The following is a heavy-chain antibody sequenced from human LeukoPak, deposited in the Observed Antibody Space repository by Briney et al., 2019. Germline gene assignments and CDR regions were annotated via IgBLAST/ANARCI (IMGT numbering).Heavy chain of an antibody. J-gene: IGHJ5*02. CDR2: IYYSGST. D-gene: IGHD4-17*01. Sequence: SETLSLTCTVSGGSISSGGYYWSWIRQHPGTGLEWIGYIYYSGSTYYNPSLKSRVTISVDTSKNQFSLKLSSVTAADTAVYYCARDRSYGDYLNWFDPWGQGTLVTVSS. V-gene: IGHV4-31*03. CDR3: ARDRSYGDYLNWFDP. CDR1: GGSISSGGYY.